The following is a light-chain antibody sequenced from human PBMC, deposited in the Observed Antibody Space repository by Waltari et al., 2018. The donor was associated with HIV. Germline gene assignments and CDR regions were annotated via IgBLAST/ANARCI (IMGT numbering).Light chain of an antibody. CDR1: QLRDKF. CDR3: QAWDSGSNWV. Sequence: SYELTQPPSVSVSPGQTANIPCSGYQLRDKFVCWYQHKSGQSPVLVIYHDDDRPSGIPERFSGSNSGDTATLTISGTQPMDEADYYCQAWDSGSNWVFGGGTRLTVL. V-gene: IGLV3-1*01. CDR2: HDD. J-gene: IGLJ3*02.